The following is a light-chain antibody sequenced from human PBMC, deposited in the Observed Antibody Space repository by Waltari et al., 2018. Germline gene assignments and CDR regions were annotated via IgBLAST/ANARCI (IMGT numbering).Light chain of an antibody. V-gene: IGKV3-15*01. Sequence: EIVMTQSPATLSVSPGERVTLSCRASRSIRSYLVWYQQKPGQAPRLLIYDAFTRATGIPARFGGSGSGTEFTLTISSLQSEDFAVYYCQHYINWPHTFGQGTKLEIK. CDR2: DAF. J-gene: IGKJ2*01. CDR1: RSIRSY. CDR3: QHYINWPHT.